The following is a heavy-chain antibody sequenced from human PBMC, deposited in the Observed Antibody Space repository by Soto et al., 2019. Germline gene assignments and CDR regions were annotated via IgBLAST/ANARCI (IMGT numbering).Heavy chain of an antibody. CDR3: ARVSSSSWNYYYYSGMDL. J-gene: IGHJ6*02. D-gene: IGHD6-13*01. CDR1: GFTFSSYG. V-gene: IGHV3-33*01. Sequence: QVQLVESGGGVVQPGRSLRLSCAASGFTFSSYGMHWVRQAPGKGLEWVAVIWYDGSNKYYADSVRGRFTISRDNSKNNLYMQMNSLRADDTDVYYCARVSSSSWNYYYYSGMDLWGQGTTVTVSS. CDR2: IWYDGSNK.